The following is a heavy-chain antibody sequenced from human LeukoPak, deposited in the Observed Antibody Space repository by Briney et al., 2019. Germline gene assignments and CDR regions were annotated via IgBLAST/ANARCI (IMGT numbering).Heavy chain of an antibody. D-gene: IGHD3-22*01. Sequence: SVKVSCKASGGTFSSYAISWVRQAPGQGLEWMGGIIPIFGTANYGQKFQGRVTITTDESTSTAYMELSSLRSEDTAVYYCARGPPQRVAWYYYDSSGYYYDWDQGTLVTVSS. V-gene: IGHV1-69*05. CDR2: IIPIFGTA. CDR3: ARGPPQRVAWYYYDSSGYYYD. CDR1: GGTFSSYA. J-gene: IGHJ4*02.